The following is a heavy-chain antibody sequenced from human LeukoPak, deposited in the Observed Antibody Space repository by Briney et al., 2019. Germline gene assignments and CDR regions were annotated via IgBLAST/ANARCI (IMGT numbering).Heavy chain of an antibody. Sequence: SETLSLTCTVSGGSISSSSYYWGWIRQPPGKGLEWIGSIYYSGSTYYKPSLKSRVTISVDTSKNQFSLKLSSVTAADTVGYYCARDHRSAYSSSSYYYYYYMDVWGKGTTVTVSS. CDR2: IYYSGST. J-gene: IGHJ6*03. CDR1: GGSISSSSYY. V-gene: IGHV4-39*07. D-gene: IGHD6-13*01. CDR3: ARDHRSAYSSSSYYYYYYMDV.